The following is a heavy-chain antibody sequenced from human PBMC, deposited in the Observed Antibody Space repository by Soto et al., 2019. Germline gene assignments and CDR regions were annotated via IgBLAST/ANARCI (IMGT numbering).Heavy chain of an antibody. J-gene: IGHJ4*02. CDR3: VMKNYDTRVPEPY. CDR1: GGTFSSYT. CDR2: IIPILGVT. Sequence: SVKVSCKASGGTFSSYTINWVRQAPGQGLEWMGRIIPILGVTNYAQKFQGRVTITADKSMTTAYMDLSSLRSEDTAIYYCVMKNYDTRVPEPYWCQGNLVTVS. V-gene: IGHV1-69*02. D-gene: IGHD3-22*01.